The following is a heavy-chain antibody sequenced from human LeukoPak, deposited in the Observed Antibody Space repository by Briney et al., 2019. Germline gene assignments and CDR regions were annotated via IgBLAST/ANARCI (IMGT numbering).Heavy chain of an antibody. J-gene: IGHJ4*02. CDR2: ISSSSSYI. Sequence: KPGGSLRLSCAASGFTFSSYSMNWVRQAPGKGLEWVSSISSSSSYIYYADSVKGRFTISRDNAKNSLYLQMNSLRAEDTAVYYCAGYDSSGYWQYDYWGQGTLVTVSS. CDR1: GFTFSSYS. V-gene: IGHV3-21*01. D-gene: IGHD3-22*01. CDR3: AGYDSSGYWQYDY.